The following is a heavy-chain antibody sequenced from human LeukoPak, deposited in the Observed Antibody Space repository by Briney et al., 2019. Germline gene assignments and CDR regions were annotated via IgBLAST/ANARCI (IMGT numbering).Heavy chain of an antibody. CDR1: GFTFSSYA. J-gene: IGHJ4*02. CDR3: AKDRAGVGAPRSGFDY. D-gene: IGHD1-26*01. Sequence: GSLRLSCAASGFTFSSYAMSWVRQAPGKGLEWVSDISGIGGRTYYADSVKGRFTISRDNGKHTLYLQMNSLRAEDTAVYYCAKDRAGVGAPRSGFDYWGQGALVIVSS. V-gene: IGHV3-23*01. CDR2: ISGIGGRT.